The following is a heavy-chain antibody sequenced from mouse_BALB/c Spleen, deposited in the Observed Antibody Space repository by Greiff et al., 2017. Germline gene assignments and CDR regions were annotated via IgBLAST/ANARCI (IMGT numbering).Heavy chain of an antibody. D-gene: IGHD3-3*01. CDR2: IDPANGNT. Sequence: VQLKESGAELVKPGASVKLSCTASGFNIKDTYMHWVKQRPEQGLEWIGRIDPANGNTKYDPKFQGKATITADTSSNTAYLQLSSLTSEDTAVYYCARGTWYFDVWGAGTTVTVSS. CDR1: GFNIKDTY. V-gene: IGHV14-3*02. J-gene: IGHJ1*01. CDR3: ARGTWYFDV.